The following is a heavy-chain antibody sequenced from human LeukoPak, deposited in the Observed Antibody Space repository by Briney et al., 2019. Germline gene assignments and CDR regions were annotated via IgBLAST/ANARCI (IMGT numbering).Heavy chain of an antibody. CDR1: EFTFSNYA. D-gene: IGHD1-14*01. CDR3: AKGSGINHYHWIDP. Sequence: GRSLRLSCAASEFTFSNYAMNWVRQAPGKGLEWVSGISGGGGSTYYADSVKGRFTISRDNSKNTLYLQMDSLRAEDTALYYCAKGSGINHYHWIDPWGQGTLVTASS. CDR2: ISGGGGST. J-gene: IGHJ5*02. V-gene: IGHV3-23*01.